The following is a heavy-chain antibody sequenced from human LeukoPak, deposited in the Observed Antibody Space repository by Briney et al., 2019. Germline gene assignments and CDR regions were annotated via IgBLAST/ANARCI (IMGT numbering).Heavy chain of an antibody. D-gene: IGHD1-26*01. J-gene: IGHJ6*03. V-gene: IGHV4-39*07. Sequence: SETLSLTCTVSGGSLSSSSYYWGWIRQPPGRGLERVGSIYYRGSTYYNPSLKSRVTISVDTSKNQFSLKLSSVTAADTAVYCCARGWELLREWDYYYMDVWGKGTTVTISS. CDR1: GGSLSSSSYY. CDR3: ARGWELLREWDYYYMDV. CDR2: IYYRGST.